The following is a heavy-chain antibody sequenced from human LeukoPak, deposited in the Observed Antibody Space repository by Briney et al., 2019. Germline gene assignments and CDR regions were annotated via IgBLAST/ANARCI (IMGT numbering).Heavy chain of an antibody. J-gene: IGHJ4*02. CDR2: IAGGGGYI. CDR3: ARGYSNFDY. D-gene: IGHD2-15*01. Sequence: PGGSLRLSCAASGFTFSSYSMFWVRQAPGKGLEWVSSIAGGGGYIYYADSVKGRFTISRDNAKNSLYLQMNSLRVEDTAAYYCARGYSNFDYWGQGTLVTVSS. V-gene: IGHV3-21*01. CDR1: GFTFSSYS.